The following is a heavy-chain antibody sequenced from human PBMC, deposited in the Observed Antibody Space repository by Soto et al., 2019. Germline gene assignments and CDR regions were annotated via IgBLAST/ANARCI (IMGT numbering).Heavy chain of an antibody. CDR1: GFTFSSYA. CDR3: ARDSPGEIFGVVTSTPPRYMDV. D-gene: IGHD3-3*01. Sequence: PGGSLRLSCAASGFTFSSYAMHWVRQAPGKGLEWVAVISYDGSNKYYADSVKGRFTISRDNSKNTLYLQMNSLRAEDTAVYYCARDSPGEIFGVVTSTPPRYMDVCGQGTTVTVSS. CDR2: ISYDGSNK. J-gene: IGHJ6*02. V-gene: IGHV3-30-3*01.